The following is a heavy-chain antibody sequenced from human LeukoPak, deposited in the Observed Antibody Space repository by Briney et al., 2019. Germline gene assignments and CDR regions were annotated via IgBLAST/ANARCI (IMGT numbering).Heavy chain of an antibody. CDR2: ISSSGSTI. V-gene: IGHV3-11*01. J-gene: IGHJ4*02. CDR3: ARCKGIAAAGTLNG. D-gene: IGHD6-13*01. CDR1: GFTFSDYY. Sequence: GGSLRLSCAASGFTFSDYYMSWIRQAPGKGLEWVSYISSSGSTIYYADFVKGRFTISRDNAKNSLYLQMNSLRAEDTAVYYCARCKGIAAAGTLNGWGQGTLVTVSS.